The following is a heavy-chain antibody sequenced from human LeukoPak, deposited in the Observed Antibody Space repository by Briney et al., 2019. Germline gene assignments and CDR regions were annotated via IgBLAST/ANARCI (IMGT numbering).Heavy chain of an antibody. V-gene: IGHV4-34*01. D-gene: IGHD3-10*01. CDR3: ARGLITMVRGNWFDP. J-gene: IGHJ5*02. CDR1: GFTFSSYA. CDR2: INHSGST. Sequence: GSLRLSCAASGFTFSSYAMSWVRQAPGKGLEWIGEINHSGSTNYSPSLKSRVTISVDTSKNQFSLKLSSVTAADTAVYYCARGLITMVRGNWFDPWGQGTLVTVSS.